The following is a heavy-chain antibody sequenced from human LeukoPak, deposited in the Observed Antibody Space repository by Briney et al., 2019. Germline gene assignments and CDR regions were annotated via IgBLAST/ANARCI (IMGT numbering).Heavy chain of an antibody. Sequence: GGSLRLSCAASGFTFSSYSMNWVRQAPGKGLEWVSYISSSSSAIYYADSVKGRFTISRDNAKNSLYLQMNSLRAEDMAVYYCAPYCSGGSCYVYDAFDIWGQGTMVTVSS. J-gene: IGHJ3*02. CDR3: APYCSGGSCYVYDAFDI. CDR2: ISSSSSAI. V-gene: IGHV3-48*01. D-gene: IGHD2-15*01. CDR1: GFTFSSYS.